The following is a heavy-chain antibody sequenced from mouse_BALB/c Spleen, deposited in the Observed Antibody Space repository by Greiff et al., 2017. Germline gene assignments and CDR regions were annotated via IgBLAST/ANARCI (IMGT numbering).Heavy chain of an antibody. CDR3: ARDSSGYVEAY. D-gene: IGHD3-2*01. Sequence: EVQLQQSGAELVKPGASVKLSCTASGYNIKDTYMHWVKQRPEQGLEWIGRIDPANGNTKYDPKFQGKATITADTSSNTAYLQLSSLTSEDTAVYYCARDSSGYVEAYWGQGTLVTVSA. CDR1: GYNIKDTY. J-gene: IGHJ3*01. CDR2: IDPANGNT. V-gene: IGHV14-3*02.